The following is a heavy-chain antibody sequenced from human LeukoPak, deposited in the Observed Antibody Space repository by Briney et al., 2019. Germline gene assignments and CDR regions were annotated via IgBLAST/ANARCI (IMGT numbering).Heavy chain of an antibody. Sequence: SQTLYLTCAVSGGSISSGGYYWSWIRQPPGKGLEWIGEINHSGSTNYNPSLKSRVTISVDTSKNQFSLKLSSVTAADTAVYYCARFVNSYGYFDYWGQGTLVTVSS. V-gene: IGHV4-30-2*01. CDR3: ARFVNSYGYFDY. CDR1: GGSISSGGYY. CDR2: INHSGST. J-gene: IGHJ4*02. D-gene: IGHD5-18*01.